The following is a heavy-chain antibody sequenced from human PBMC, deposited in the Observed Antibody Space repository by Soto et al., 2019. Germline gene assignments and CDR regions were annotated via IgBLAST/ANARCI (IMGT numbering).Heavy chain of an antibody. D-gene: IGHD2-2*01. CDR2: ISSSSSYI. CDR1: AFILSSCS. J-gene: IGHJ4*02. V-gene: IGHV3-21*01. Sequence: SLRLRSTGSAFILSSCSINWVRHPLEKNREWVSSISSSSSYIYYSYSVKSRFTISRDNSKNSLYLQMNSLRAEDTAVYYCAIPYNYSTTTRSYKVYWGKG. CDR3: AIPYNYSTTTRSYKVY.